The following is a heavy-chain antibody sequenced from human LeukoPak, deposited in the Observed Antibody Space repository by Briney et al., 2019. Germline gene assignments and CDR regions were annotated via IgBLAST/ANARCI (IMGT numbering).Heavy chain of an antibody. CDR3: SRLRGYGYGYGDY. CDR1: GFTFSSYS. Sequence: GGSVRLSCAASGFTFSSYSMNWVRQAPGKGLEWVSYISSSGSTIDYADSVKGRFTISRDNAKNSLYLQMNSLRAEDTAVYYCSRLRGYGYGYGDYWGQGTLVTVSS. D-gene: IGHD5-18*01. J-gene: IGHJ4*02. CDR2: ISSSGSTI. V-gene: IGHV3-48*04.